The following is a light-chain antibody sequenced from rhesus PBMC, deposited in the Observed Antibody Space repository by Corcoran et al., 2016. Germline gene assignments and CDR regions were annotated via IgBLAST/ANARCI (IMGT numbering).Light chain of an antibody. V-gene: IGKV1-22*01. Sequence: DIQMTQSPSSLSASVGDTVTITFRASQSISSWLAWYQPKPGKAPKLLIYKASTLKSGVPSRFSGSGSGTDFTLTISSLQSEDFATYYCQQYSSSPYSFGQGTKVEIK. CDR3: QQYSSSPYS. CDR1: QSISSW. CDR2: KAS. J-gene: IGKJ2*01.